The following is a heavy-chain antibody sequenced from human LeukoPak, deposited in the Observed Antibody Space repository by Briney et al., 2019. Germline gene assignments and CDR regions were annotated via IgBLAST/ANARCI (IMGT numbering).Heavy chain of an antibody. D-gene: IGHD3-3*01. Sequence: GGSLRLSCAASGFTFSSYSMNWVRQAPGKGLEWVGRIKSNTDGGTTDYAAPVKGRFTISRDDSKNTLYLQMNSLKTEDTAVYYCATSTPHYDFWSGYSPSRYYYMDVWGKGTTVTVSS. CDR3: ATSTPHYDFWSGYSPSRYYYMDV. CDR1: GFTFSSYS. CDR2: IKSNTDGGTT. J-gene: IGHJ6*03. V-gene: IGHV3-15*01.